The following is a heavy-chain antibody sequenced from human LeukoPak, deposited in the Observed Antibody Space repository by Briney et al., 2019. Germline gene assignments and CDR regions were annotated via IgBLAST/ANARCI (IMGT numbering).Heavy chain of an antibody. CDR2: IRTKAYSYAT. D-gene: IGHD2-2*02. V-gene: IGHV3-73*01. CDR1: GFTFSDSA. J-gene: IGHJ4*02. CDR3: TRYCSSTSCYIPI. Sequence: GGSLRLSCAASGFTFSDSALHWVRQASGKGLEWVGRIRTKAYSYATTYAASVKGRFTIPRDDSKNTAYLQMNSLKTEDTAVYYCTRYCSSTSCYIPIWGQGSLVTVSS.